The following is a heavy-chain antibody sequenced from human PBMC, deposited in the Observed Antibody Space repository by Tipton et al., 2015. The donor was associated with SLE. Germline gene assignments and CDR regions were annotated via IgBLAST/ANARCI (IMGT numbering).Heavy chain of an antibody. J-gene: IGHJ4*02. D-gene: IGHD2-2*01. CDR2: ISYDGSNK. CDR1: GFTFSSYA. Sequence: RSLRLSCAASGFTFSSYAMHWVRQAPGKGLEWVAVISYDGSNKYYADSVKGRFTISRDNSKNTLYLQMNSLRVEDTAVYYCARGTENGFDYWGQGTLVTVSS. V-gene: IGHV3-30*04. CDR3: ARGTENGFDY.